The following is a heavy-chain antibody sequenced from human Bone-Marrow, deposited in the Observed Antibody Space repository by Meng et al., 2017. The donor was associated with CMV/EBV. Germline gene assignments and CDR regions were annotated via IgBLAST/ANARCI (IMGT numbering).Heavy chain of an antibody. Sequence: SEPLSLTCAVYGGSFSGYYWSWIRQPPGKGLEWIGEINHSGSTNYNPSLKSRVSISVDTSKNQFSLKLSSVTAAYTAVYYCARGRVVVGVGMDVWGQGTTVTVSS. CDR2: INHSGST. CDR1: GGSFSGYY. CDR3: ARGRVVVGVGMDV. V-gene: IGHV4-34*01. D-gene: IGHD1-26*01. J-gene: IGHJ6*02.